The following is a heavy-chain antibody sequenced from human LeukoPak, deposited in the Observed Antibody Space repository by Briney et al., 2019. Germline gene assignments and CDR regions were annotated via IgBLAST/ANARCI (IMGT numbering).Heavy chain of an antibody. V-gene: IGHV5-51*01. CDR2: IYPDDSDT. CDR1: GYSFATSW. D-gene: IGHD3-3*01. CDR3: ARKELYYDFWSGYSAH. Sequence: GESLKISCKGSGYSFATSWIAWVRQKSGKGLEWMGIIYPDDSDTRYSPSFQGQVTISADKSISTAYLQWSSLKASDTAMYYCARKELYYDFWSGYSAHWGQGTLVTVSS. J-gene: IGHJ4*02.